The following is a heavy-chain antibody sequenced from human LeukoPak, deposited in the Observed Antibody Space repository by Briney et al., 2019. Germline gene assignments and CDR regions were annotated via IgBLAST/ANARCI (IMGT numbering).Heavy chain of an antibody. V-gene: IGHV3-30*18. D-gene: IGHD2-2*01. CDR2: ISYDGSNK. CDR1: GFTFSSYG. J-gene: IGHJ6*04. Sequence: GRSLRLSCAASGFTFSSYGMHWVRQAPGKGLEWVAVISYDGSNKYYADSVKGRFTISRDNSKNTLYLQMNSLRAEDTAVYYCAKGDVVVPAAAFDSYYYYYGMDVWGKGTTVTVSS. CDR3: AKGDVVVPAAAFDSYYYYYGMDV.